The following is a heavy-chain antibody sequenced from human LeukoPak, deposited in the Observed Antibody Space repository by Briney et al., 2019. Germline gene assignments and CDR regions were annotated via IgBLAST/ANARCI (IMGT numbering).Heavy chain of an antibody. D-gene: IGHD3-10*01. CDR3: ARQVSSGGGWFGELDY. Sequence: GESLKISCKGSGYSFTSYWIGWVRQMPGKGLEWMGIIYPGDSDTRYSPSFQGQVTISADKSISTASLQWSSPQSSDTAMSYFARQVSSGGGWFGELDYWGQGTLVTVSS. V-gene: IGHV5-51*01. CDR2: IYPGDSDT. J-gene: IGHJ4*02. CDR1: GYSFTSYW.